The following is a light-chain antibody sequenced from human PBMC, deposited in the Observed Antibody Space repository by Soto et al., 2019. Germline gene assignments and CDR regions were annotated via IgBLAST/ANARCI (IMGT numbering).Light chain of an antibody. V-gene: IGKV3-20*01. CDR1: QSVSSY. J-gene: IGKJ1*01. Sequence: EMVMTQSPATLSVSPGERATLSCSASQSVSSYLAWYQQKPGQAPRLLIYGASNRATGIPDRFSGSGSGTDFTLTISRLEPEDFAVYYCQQYGSSGTFGQGTKVDI. CDR2: GAS. CDR3: QQYGSSGT.